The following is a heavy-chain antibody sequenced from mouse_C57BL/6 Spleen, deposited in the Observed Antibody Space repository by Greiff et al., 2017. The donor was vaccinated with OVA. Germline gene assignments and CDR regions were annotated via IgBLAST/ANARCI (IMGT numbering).Heavy chain of an antibody. D-gene: IGHD2-4*01. J-gene: IGHJ2*01. Sequence: QVQLQQSGAELVRPGASVTLSCKASGYTFTDYEMHWVKQTPVHGLEWIGAIDPETGGTAYNQKFKGKATLTADKSSSTAYMQLNSLTSEDSAVYFCARRYDYDGYYFDYWGQGTTLTVSS. CDR2: IDPETGGT. V-gene: IGHV1-15*01. CDR3: ARRYDYDGYYFDY. CDR1: GYTFTDYE.